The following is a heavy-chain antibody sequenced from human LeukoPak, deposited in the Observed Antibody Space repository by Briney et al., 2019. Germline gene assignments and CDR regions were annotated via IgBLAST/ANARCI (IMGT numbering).Heavy chain of an antibody. D-gene: IGHD3-22*01. CDR1: GFTFRRYE. J-gene: IGHJ4*02. CDR2: IASSGSTI. CDR3: ARANYYDISGYDY. V-gene: IGHV3-48*03. Sequence: GGSLRLSCAASGFTFRRYEMNWVRQAPGKGLEWVSYIASSGSTIYYADSVKGRFTISRDNAKNSLYLQMNSLRAEDTAVYYCARANYYDISGYDYWGQGTLVTVSS.